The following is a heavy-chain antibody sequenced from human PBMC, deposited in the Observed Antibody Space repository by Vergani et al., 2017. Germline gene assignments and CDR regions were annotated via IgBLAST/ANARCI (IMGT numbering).Heavy chain of an antibody. D-gene: IGHD1-26*01. CDR3: AKWIKGWELLDAFDI. V-gene: IGHV3-23*04. Sequence: EVQLVESGGGLVKPGGSLRLSCVDSGFTFSSYAMSWVRQAPGKGLEWVSAISGSGGSTYYADSVKGRFTISRDNSKNTLYLQMNSLRAEDTAVYYCAKWIKGWELLDAFDIWGQGTMVTVSS. CDR1: GFTFSSYA. CDR2: ISGSGGST. J-gene: IGHJ3*02.